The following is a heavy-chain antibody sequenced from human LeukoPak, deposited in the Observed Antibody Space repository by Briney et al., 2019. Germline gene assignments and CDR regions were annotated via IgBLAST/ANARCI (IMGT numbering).Heavy chain of an antibody. V-gene: IGHV1-8*03. J-gene: IGHJ6*03. CDR1: GYTFTSYD. D-gene: IGHD2-15*01. CDR2: MNPNSGNT. Sequence: ASVKVSCKASGYTFTSYDINWVRQATGQGLEWMGWMNPNSGNTGYAQKFQGRVTITRNTSISTAYMELSSLRSEDTAVYYCARGLPPAYCSGGSCYLTYYYYMDVWGKGTTVTVSS. CDR3: ARGLPPAYCSGGSCYLTYYYYMDV.